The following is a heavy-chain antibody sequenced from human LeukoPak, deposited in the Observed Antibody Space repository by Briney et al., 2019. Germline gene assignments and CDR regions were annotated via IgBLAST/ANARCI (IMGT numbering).Heavy chain of an antibody. V-gene: IGHV3-21*01. CDR3: ARDHGWLQPLDY. J-gene: IGHJ4*02. D-gene: IGHD5-24*01. Sequence: GGSLRLSCAASGFTFSGHGMNWVRQAPGKGLEWVSSISSSSSYIYYADSVKGRFTISRDNAKNSLYLQMNSLRAEDTAVYYCARDHGWLQPLDYWGQGTLVTVSS. CDR1: GFTFSGHG. CDR2: ISSSSSYI.